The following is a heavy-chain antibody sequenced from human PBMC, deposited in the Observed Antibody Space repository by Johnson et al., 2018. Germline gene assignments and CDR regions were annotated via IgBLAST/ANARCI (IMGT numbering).Heavy chain of an antibody. J-gene: IGHJ3*02. CDR3: ATSPGI. CDR1: SGSFSDYY. Sequence: QVQLQQWGAGLLKPSETLSLTCGVYSGSFSDYYWSWIRQPPGKGLEWIGEINHNGGTNYNPSLESRLTISVATSQNQFSRKLISVTAADTAGYYCATSPGIWGPGTMVTVSS. V-gene: IGHV4-34*01. CDR2: INHNGGT.